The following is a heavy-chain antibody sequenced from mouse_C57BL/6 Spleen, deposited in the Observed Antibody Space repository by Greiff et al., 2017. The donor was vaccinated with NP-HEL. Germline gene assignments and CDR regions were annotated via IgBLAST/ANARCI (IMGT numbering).Heavy chain of an antibody. CDR3: VRHEEGFAY. CDR1: GFSFNTYA. Sequence: EVKLVESGGGLVQPKGSLKLSCAASGFSFNTYAMNWVRQAPGKGLEWVARIRSKSNNYATYYADSVKDRFTISRDDSESMLYLQMNNLKTEDTAMYYCVRHEEGFAYWGQGTLVTVSA. J-gene: IGHJ3*01. V-gene: IGHV10-1*01. CDR2: IRSKSNNYAT.